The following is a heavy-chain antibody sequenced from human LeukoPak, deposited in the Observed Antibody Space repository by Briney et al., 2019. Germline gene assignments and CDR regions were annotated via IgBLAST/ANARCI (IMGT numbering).Heavy chain of an antibody. CDR3: ARDDLPIESGSYLGVWYFDL. CDR2: IDTSRQT. Sequence: SETLSLTCNMSRGSMSFYYWNWIRQPAGKGLEWIGRIDTSRQTSYNPSLKNRVTISVDKSKNQVSLELRSVTVADTAVYYCARDDLPIESGSYLGVWYFDLWGRGTLVTISS. V-gene: IGHV4-4*07. CDR1: RGSMSFYY. D-gene: IGHD1-26*01. J-gene: IGHJ2*01.